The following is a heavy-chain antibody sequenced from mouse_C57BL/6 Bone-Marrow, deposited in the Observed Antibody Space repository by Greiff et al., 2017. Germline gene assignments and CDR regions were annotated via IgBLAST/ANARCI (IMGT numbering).Heavy chain of an antibody. CDR3: AWWCLPAWFAF. CDR2: ISSGSSTI. CDR1: GFTFSDYG. J-gene: IGHJ3*01. Sequence: EVQRVESGGGLVKPGGSLKLSCAASGFTFSDYGMHWVRQAPEKGLEWVAYISSGSSTIYYADTVKGRFTISRDNAKNTLFLQMTSLRSEDTAMYYCAWWCLPAWFAFWGQGTLVTVSA. D-gene: IGHD1-1*02. V-gene: IGHV5-17*01.